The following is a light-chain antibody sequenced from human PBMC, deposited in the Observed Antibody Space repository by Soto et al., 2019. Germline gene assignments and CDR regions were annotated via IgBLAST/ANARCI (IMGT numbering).Light chain of an antibody. CDR1: SSDVGAYNF. CDR2: NVY. V-gene: IGLV2-14*03. CDR3: SAYTVSRTYV. Sequence: QSVLTQPASVSGSPGQSINISCTGTSSDVGAYNFVSWHQQHPGKAPKLMIYNVYDRPSGISYRFSGSKSGNTASLTISGLQGEDEADYYCSAYTVSRTYVFGTVTKLTVL. J-gene: IGLJ1*01.